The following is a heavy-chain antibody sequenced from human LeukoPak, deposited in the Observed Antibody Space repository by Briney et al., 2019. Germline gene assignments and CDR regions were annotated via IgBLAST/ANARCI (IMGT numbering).Heavy chain of an antibody. CDR2: INAANGNT. V-gene: IGHV1-3*01. CDR1: ANTFTTFP. CDR3: ARDGGYCSSTSCYKEAPPDAFDI. Sequence: ASVKVSCKTSANTFTTFPIHWVRQAPGQKFEWMGWINAANGNTQFSPRFQARITITRDTSASTAYMELRSLRSDDTAVYYCARDGGYCSSTSCYKEAPPDAFDIWGQGTMVTVSS. J-gene: IGHJ3*02. D-gene: IGHD2-2*02.